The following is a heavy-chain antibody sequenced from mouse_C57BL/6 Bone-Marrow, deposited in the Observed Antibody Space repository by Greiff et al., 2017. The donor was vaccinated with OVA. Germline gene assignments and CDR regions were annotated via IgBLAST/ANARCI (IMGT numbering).Heavy chain of an antibody. CDR2: IWSGGST. J-gene: IGHJ3*01. Sequence: VQLQQSGPGLVQPSQRLSITCTVSGFSLTSYGVHWVRQSPGKGLEWLGVIWSGGSTDYNAAFISRLSISKDNSKSQVFFKMNSLQADDTAIYYCARNLLGFAYWGQGTLVTVSA. CDR1: GFSLTSYG. V-gene: IGHV2-2*01. CDR3: ARNLLGFAY. D-gene: IGHD2-1*01.